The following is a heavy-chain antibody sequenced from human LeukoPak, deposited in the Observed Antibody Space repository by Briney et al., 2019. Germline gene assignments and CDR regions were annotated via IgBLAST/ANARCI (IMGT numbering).Heavy chain of an antibody. J-gene: IGHJ5*02. D-gene: IGHD6-13*01. Sequence: GGSLSLSCAASGCTFSAFAMTWVRQAPGKAPEWVSSITGGANSGFYADSVKGRFTFSRDNPKNTLYLQMNSLRAEDTAVYYCAKGAAAGKVDWFDPWGQGTLVTVSS. CDR1: GCTFSAFA. CDR2: ITGGANSG. V-gene: IGHV3-23*01. CDR3: AKGAAAGKVDWFDP.